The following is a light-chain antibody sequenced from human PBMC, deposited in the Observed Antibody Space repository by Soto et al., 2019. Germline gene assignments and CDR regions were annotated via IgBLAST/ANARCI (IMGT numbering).Light chain of an antibody. CDR1: QSISTW. J-gene: IGKJ2*03. CDR2: AAS. V-gene: IGKV1-39*01. CDR3: QQTYTTPYS. Sequence: DIQMTQSPSSLSASVGDSVTITCRASQSISTWLNWYQLKPGKAPKLLIYAASTLQGGVPSRFSGSGSGTEFTLTISSPQPEDFATYFCQQTYTTPYSFGQGTGLEI.